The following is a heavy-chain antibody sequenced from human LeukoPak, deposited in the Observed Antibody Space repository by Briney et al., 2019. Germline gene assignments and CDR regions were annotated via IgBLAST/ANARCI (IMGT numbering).Heavy chain of an antibody. Sequence: ASVKVSCKASGYTFTGYYMHWVRQAPGQELEWMGWINPNSGGTNYAQKFQGRVTMTRDTSISTAYMELSRLRSDDTAVYYCATPIVVVPAATDYWGQGTLVTVSS. V-gene: IGHV1-2*02. CDR1: GYTFTGYY. J-gene: IGHJ4*02. CDR2: INPNSGGT. D-gene: IGHD2-2*01. CDR3: ATPIVVVPAATDY.